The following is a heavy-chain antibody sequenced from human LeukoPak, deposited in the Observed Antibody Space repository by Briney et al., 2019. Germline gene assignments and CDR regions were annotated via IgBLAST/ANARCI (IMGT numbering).Heavy chain of an antibody. J-gene: IGHJ4*02. CDR1: GFTFSSKA. CDR3: AKGYDFWSGYFDY. CDR2: ISGSGGST. D-gene: IGHD3-3*01. V-gene: IGHV3-23*01. Sequence: GGPLRFSGAASGFTFSSKARGGVGQAPGRGRDGVSAISGSGGSTYYADSVKGRFTISRDNSKNTLYLQMNSLRAEDTAVYYCAKGYDFWSGYFDYWGQGTLVTVSS.